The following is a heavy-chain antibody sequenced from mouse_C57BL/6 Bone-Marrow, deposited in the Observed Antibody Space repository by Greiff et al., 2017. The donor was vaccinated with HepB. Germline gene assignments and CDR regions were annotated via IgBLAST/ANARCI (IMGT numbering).Heavy chain of an antibody. Sequence: QVQLQQSGAELVKPGASVKLSCKASGYTFTSYWMHWVKQRPGRGLEWIGRIDPNSGGTKYNEKFKSKATLTVDKPSSTAYMQLSSLTSEDSAVYYCARQGIRVTTVVAPFGYWGQGTTLTVSS. CDR3: ARQGIRVTTVVAPFGY. V-gene: IGHV1-72*01. J-gene: IGHJ2*01. D-gene: IGHD1-1*01. CDR2: IDPNSGGT. CDR1: GYTFTSYW.